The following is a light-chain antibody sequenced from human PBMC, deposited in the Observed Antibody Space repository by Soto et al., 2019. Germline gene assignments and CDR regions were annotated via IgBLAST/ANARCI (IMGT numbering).Light chain of an antibody. V-gene: IGLV1-51*02. J-gene: IGLJ3*02. CDR1: SSNIGKNY. CDR2: EDH. CDR3: GTWDSSLNAGV. Sequence: QSVLTQSPSVSAAPGQKVTISCSGGSSNIGKNYVSWYQHLPGTAPKLLIYEDHKRPSGIPDRFSGSKSATSATLDIIGLQTGDEGDYYCGTWDSSLNAGVFGGGTKLTVL.